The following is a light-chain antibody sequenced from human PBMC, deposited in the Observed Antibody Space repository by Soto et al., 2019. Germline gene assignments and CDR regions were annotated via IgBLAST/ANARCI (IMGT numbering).Light chain of an antibody. V-gene: IGLV1-44*01. CDR3: GAWDDTLTGYV. CDR2: RNN. J-gene: IGLJ1*01. Sequence: QSVLTQPPSASGTPGQRVTISCSGSSSNIGSENVNWYQQLPGTAPKLLIYRNNQRPSGVPDRFSGSKSGTSASLAISGLQSEDEADYYCGAWDDTLTGYVFGLGTKVTVL. CDR1: SSNIGSEN.